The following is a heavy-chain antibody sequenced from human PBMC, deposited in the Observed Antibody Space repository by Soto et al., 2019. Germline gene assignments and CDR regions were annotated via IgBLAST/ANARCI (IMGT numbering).Heavy chain of an antibody. J-gene: IGHJ5*02. CDR1: VFTFSYSW. D-gene: IGHD4-4*01. CDR2: IKPDESEK. Sequence: GGSLRLSCTASVFTFSYSWMTWVRQAPGKGLEWVARIKPDESEKKYADSVKGRFSISRDNAKNSMYLQMDSLRGEDTAVYYCVRGGSNYASWGQGTLVTVSS. V-gene: IGHV3-7*01. CDR3: VRGGSNYAS.